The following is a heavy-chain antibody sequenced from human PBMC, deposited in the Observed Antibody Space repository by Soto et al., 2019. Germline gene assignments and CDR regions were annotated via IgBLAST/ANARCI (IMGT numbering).Heavy chain of an antibody. V-gene: IGHV3-23*01. CDR1: GFTFSSYA. Sequence: GGSLRLSCAASGFTFSSYAMSWVRQAPGKGLEWVSAISGSGGSTYYADSVKGRFTISRDNSKNTLYLQMNSLRAEETAVYYCAAPSPEYSSSHRRYYYYYMDVWGKGTTVTVSS. J-gene: IGHJ6*03. D-gene: IGHD6-6*01. CDR2: ISGSGGST. CDR3: AAPSPEYSSSHRRYYYYYMDV.